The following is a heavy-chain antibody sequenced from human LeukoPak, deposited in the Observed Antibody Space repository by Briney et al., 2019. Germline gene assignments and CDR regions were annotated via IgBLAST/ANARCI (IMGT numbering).Heavy chain of an antibody. V-gene: IGHV4-59*01. CDR3: AMAYSSSWYYFDY. CDR1: GGSIRGYF. CDR2: IYYSGST. Sequence: SGTLSLTCTVSGGSIRGYFWTWIRQPPGKGLEWIGYIYYSGSTNYNPSLKSRVTIAVDTSKNQFSLRLSSVTAADTAVYYCAMAYSSSWYYFDYWGQGTLVTVSS. D-gene: IGHD6-13*01. J-gene: IGHJ4*02.